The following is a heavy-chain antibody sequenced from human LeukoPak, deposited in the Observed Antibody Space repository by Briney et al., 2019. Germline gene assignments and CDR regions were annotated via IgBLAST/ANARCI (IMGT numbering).Heavy chain of an antibody. V-gene: IGHV3-11*01. J-gene: IGHJ4*02. CDR3: ARDHYDSSGYLGY. D-gene: IGHD3-22*01. CDR1: GFTFSVYY. Sequence: PGGSLRLSCAASGFTFSVYYMSWIRQAPGKGLEWVSYISSSGSTIYYADSVKGRFTISRGNAKSSLYLQMNSLRAEDTAVYYCARDHYDSSGYLGYWGQGTLVTVSS. CDR2: ISSSGSTI.